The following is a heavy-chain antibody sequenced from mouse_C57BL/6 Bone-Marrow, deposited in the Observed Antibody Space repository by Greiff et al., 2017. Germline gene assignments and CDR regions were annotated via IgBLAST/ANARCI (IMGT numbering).Heavy chain of an antibody. CDR2: IYPGDGDT. CDR3: ARSSLPFDD. Sequence: VKVVESGPELVKPGASVKLSCKASGYAFSSSWMNWVKQRPGKGLEWIGRIYPGDGDTNYNGKFKGKATLTADKSSSTAYMQLSSLTSEDSAGYCCARSSLPFDDWGQGTTLTVSS. J-gene: IGHJ2*01. CDR1: GYAFSSSW. V-gene: IGHV1-82*01.